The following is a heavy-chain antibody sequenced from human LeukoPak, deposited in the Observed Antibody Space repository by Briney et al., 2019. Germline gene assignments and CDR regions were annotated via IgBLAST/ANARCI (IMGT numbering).Heavy chain of an antibody. CDR2: VDPEDGET. Sequence: ASVKVSCKVSGYTFTDYYMHWVQQAPGKGLEWMGLVDPEDGETIYAEKFQGRVTITADTSTDTAYMELSSLRSEDTAVYYCAKTPPVSPYYFDSWGQGTLVTVSS. D-gene: IGHD3-16*01. CDR1: GYTFTDYY. CDR3: AKTPPVSPYYFDS. V-gene: IGHV1-69-2*01. J-gene: IGHJ4*02.